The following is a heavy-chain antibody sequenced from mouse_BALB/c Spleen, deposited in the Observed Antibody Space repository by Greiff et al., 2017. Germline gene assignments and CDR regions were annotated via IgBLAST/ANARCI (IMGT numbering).Heavy chain of an antibody. CDR3: ARNHRSYYAMDY. CDR2: IDPANGNT. V-gene: IGHV14-3*02. CDR1: GFNIKDTY. Sequence: VQLKQSGAELVKQGASVKLSCTASGFNIKDTYMHWVKQRPEQGLEWIGRIDPANGNTKYDPKFQGKATITADTSSNTAYLQLSSLTSEDTAVYYCARNHRSYYAMDYWGQGTSVTVSS. J-gene: IGHJ4*01.